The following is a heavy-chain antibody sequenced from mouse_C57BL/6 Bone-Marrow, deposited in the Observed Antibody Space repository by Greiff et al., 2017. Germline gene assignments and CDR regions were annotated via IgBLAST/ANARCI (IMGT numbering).Heavy chain of an antibody. D-gene: IGHD2-3*01. Sequence: VQLQQPGAELVKPGASVKMSCKASGYTFTSYWITWVKQRPGQGLEWIGDIYPGSGSTNYNEKFKSKATLTVDTSSSTAYMQRSSLTSEDSAVYYCARKQDGYAMGYWGQGTSVTVSS. CDR3: ARKQDGYAMGY. J-gene: IGHJ4*01. CDR2: IYPGSGST. CDR1: GYTFTSYW. V-gene: IGHV1-55*01.